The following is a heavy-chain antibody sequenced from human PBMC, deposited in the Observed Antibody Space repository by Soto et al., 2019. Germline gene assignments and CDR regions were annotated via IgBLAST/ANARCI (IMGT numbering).Heavy chain of an antibody. J-gene: IGHJ3*02. V-gene: IGHV1-2*02. CDR3: ARERIVRYFGSPAFER. Sequence: SLQVSCTSSGYTFTGYYMHWVRQAPGQGLEWMGWINPNSGGTNYAQKFQGRVTMTRDTSISTAYMELSRLRSDDTAVYYCARERIVRYFGSPAFERWGNGKMVTV. D-gene: IGHD3-9*01. CDR1: GYTFTGYY. CDR2: INPNSGGT.